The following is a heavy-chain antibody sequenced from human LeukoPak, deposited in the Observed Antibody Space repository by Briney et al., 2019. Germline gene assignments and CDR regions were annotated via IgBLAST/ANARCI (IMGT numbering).Heavy chain of an antibody. CDR3: ARVGDDYGDYWALDY. V-gene: IGHV1-69*05. Sequence: GASVKVSCKASGGTFSSYAISWVRQAPGQGLEWMGRIIPIFGTANYAQKFQGRVTITTDEPTSTAYMELSSLRSEDTAVYYCARVGDDYGDYWALDYWGQGTLVTVSS. J-gene: IGHJ4*02. CDR2: IIPIFGTA. D-gene: IGHD4-17*01. CDR1: GGTFSSYA.